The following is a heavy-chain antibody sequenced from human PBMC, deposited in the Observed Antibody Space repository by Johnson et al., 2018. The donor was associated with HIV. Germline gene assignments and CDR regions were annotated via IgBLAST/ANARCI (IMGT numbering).Heavy chain of an antibody. CDR2: TSNDGGNK. CDR3: ARDWYCSSTFRSERVLKDAFDV. Sequence: QVQLVESGGGAVQPGRSLRLSCAASGFTFSHYSMHWVRQAPGKGLEWLAVTSNDGGNKYYSDSVKGRFTVSRDNSQNTLYLQMDGLRSEDTAVYFCARDWYCSSTFRSERVLKDAFDVWGQGTLVTVSA. CDR1: GFTFSHYS. V-gene: IGHV3-30-3*01. J-gene: IGHJ3*01. D-gene: IGHD2-2*01.